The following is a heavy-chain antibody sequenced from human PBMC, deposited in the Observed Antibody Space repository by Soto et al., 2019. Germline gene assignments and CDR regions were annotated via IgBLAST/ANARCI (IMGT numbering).Heavy chain of an antibody. Sequence: QVQLVESGGGVVQPGGSLRLSCAASGISLSSYGVHWVRQAPGKGLEWVAFISSDGTNQYYEESVKGRFTISRENSKSTVYLQMDRLGRDDTAVYYCAKDMIATVFAVVNGYYHGMDVWGQGTAVTVS. D-gene: IGHD3-3*01. J-gene: IGHJ6*02. CDR1: GISLSSYG. CDR3: AKDMIATVFAVVNGYYHGMDV. V-gene: IGHV3-30*18. CDR2: ISSDGTNQ.